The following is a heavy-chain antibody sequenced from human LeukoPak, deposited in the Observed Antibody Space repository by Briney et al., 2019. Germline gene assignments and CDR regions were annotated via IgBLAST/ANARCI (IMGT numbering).Heavy chain of an antibody. CDR3: ARSRGTTSWYYYDSSGYYLDY. CDR2: IKQDGSEK. Sequence: GGSLRLSCAASGFTFSSYWMSWFRQAPGKGLEWVANIKQDGSEKYYVDSVKGRSTISRDNAKNSLYLQMNSLRAEDTAVYYCARSRGTTSWYYYDSSGYYLDYWGQGTLVTVSS. V-gene: IGHV3-7*01. J-gene: IGHJ4*02. CDR1: GFTFSSYW. D-gene: IGHD3-22*01.